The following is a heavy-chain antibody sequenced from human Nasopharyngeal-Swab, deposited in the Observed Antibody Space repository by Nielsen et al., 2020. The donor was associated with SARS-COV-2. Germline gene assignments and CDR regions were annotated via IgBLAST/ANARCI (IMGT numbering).Heavy chain of an antibody. J-gene: IGHJ4*02. CDR1: GFTFSSYG. CDR3: ARDIGGSSGDY. D-gene: IGHD1-26*01. V-gene: IGHV3-30*03. Sequence: GESLKISCAASGFTFSSYGMHWVRQAPGKGLEWVAVISYDGSNKYYADSVKGRFTISRDNSKNTLYLQMNSLRAEDTAVYYCARDIGGSSGDYWGQGTLVTVSS. CDR2: ISYDGSNK.